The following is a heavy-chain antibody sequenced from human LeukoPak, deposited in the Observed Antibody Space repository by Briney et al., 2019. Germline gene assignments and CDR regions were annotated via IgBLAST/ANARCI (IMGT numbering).Heavy chain of an antibody. CDR3: AREYSSSSGKALDY. J-gene: IGHJ4*02. CDR1: SGSLGSYY. D-gene: IGHD6-6*01. Sequence: SETLSLTCTVSSGSLGSYYWNWLRQPAGKGLEWIGHIYTSGSTNYNPSLKSRVTISVETSKNQFSLKLNSVTAADTAFYYCAREYSSSSGKALDYWGQGTLVTVSS. CDR2: IYTSGST. V-gene: IGHV4-4*07.